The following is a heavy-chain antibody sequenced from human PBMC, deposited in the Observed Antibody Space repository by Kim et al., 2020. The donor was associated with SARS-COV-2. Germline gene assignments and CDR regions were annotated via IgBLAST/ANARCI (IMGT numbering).Heavy chain of an antibody. CDR2: INTNTGNP. V-gene: IGHV7-4-1*02. J-gene: IGHJ4*02. CDR3: ARTFYDSSGYYYIDY. CDR1: GYTFTTYG. D-gene: IGHD3-22*01. Sequence: ASVKVSCKASGYTFTTYGMNWVRQAPGQGLEWMGWINTNTGNPTFAQGFTGRFVFSLDTSFNTAYLQISSLEAEDTAVYYCARTFYDSSGYYYIDYWGQG.